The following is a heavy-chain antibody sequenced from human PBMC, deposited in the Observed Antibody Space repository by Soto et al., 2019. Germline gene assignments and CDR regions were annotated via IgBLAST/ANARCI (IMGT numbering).Heavy chain of an antibody. CDR2: ISSSDSIV. CDR3: ARELQGLYYFDF. Sequence: GGSLRLSCAASGFTFSDYYMSWIRQAPGKGLEWVSYISSSDSIVSYADSVKGRFTISRDTSANTAFMELSSLRSEDTAIYYCARELQGLYYFDFWGQGTLVTVSS. J-gene: IGHJ4*02. D-gene: IGHD4-4*01. V-gene: IGHV3-11*04. CDR1: GFTFSDYY.